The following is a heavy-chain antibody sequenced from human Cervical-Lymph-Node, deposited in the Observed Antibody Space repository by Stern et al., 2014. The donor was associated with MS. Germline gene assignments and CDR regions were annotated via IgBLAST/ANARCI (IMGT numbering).Heavy chain of an antibody. V-gene: IGHV5-51*03. J-gene: IGHJ5*02. CDR1: GYRFSIYW. D-gene: IGHD3-3*01. CDR2: IYPGDSDT. Sequence: EVQLVQSGAEVKKPGESLKISCKASGYRFSIYWIGWVRQMPGKGLEWMGIIYPGDSDTRYSPSFQGQVTISADKSISTAYLQWNSLKASDTAMYYCARLNRHGNYDSYWFDPWGQGTLVTVSS. CDR3: ARLNRHGNYDSYWFDP.